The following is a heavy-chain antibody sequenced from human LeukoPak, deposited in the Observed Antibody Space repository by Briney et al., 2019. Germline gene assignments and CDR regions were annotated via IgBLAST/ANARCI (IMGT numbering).Heavy chain of an antibody. CDR2: ISGSGGST. V-gene: IGHV3-23*01. CDR3: AKASAMIVVVSKHFDY. D-gene: IGHD3-22*01. CDR1: GFTFSSYG. Sequence: GGSLRLSCAASGFTFSSYGMSWVRQAPGKGLEWVSVISGSGGSTYYADSVKGRFTISRDNSKNTLYLQMNSLRAEDTAVYYCAKASAMIVVVSKHFDYWGQGTLVTASS. J-gene: IGHJ4*02.